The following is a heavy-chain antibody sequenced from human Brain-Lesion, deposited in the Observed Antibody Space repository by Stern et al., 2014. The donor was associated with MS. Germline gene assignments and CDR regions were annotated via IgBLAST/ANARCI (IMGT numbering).Heavy chain of an antibody. J-gene: IGHJ6*02. CDR2: ISDSRRG. D-gene: IGHD2-2*01. CDR3: ARGDIVVVPAARSFGSDYYYPGLDV. V-gene: IGHV4-59*01. CDR1: GGSIINYY. Sequence: QLQLQESGPGLEKPSETLSLTCTVSGGSIINYYWPWIRQPPGQGLEWIGYISDSRRGAYNHYLKSRLTMSAETSTHQISLRLSSVTAADTAVYFCARGDIVVVPAARSFGSDYYYPGLDVWGQGTTISVS.